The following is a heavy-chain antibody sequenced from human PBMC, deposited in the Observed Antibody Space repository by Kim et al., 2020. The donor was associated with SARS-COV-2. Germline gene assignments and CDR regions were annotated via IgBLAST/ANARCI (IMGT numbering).Heavy chain of an antibody. CDR1: GFSFSAWW. J-gene: IGHJ4*02. CDR3: TRGLC. V-gene: IGHV3-74*01. Sequence: GGSLRLSCAASGFSFSAWWMDWVRQAPGKGPEWVARIYNDGTTTLYADSVKGRFTISRDNSKNTLYLQMTSLRADDTGVYYCTRGLCWGQGTVVTDCS. CDR2: IYNDGTTT.